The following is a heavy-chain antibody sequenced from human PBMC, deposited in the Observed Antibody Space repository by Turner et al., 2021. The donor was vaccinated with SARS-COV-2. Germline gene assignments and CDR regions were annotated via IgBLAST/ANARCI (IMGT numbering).Heavy chain of an antibody. D-gene: IGHD3-22*01. V-gene: IGHV3-30*18. CDR3: AKETPYDSSGCFDY. J-gene: IGHJ4*02. CDR2: ISYDGSNK. Sequence: QVQLVESGGGGVQPGRSLRLPCAASGFTFSSYGMQWVRQAPGKGLEWVAVISYDGSNKYYADSVKGRFTISRDNSKNTLYLQMNSLRAEDTAVYYCAKETPYDSSGCFDYWGQGTLVTVSS. CDR1: GFTFSSYG.